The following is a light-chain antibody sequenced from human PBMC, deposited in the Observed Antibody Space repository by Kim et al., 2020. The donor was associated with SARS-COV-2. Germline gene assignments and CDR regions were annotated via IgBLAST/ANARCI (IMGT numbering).Light chain of an antibody. CDR3: QQHGTTPWT. Sequence: EIALTQSPGTLSLSPGDRATLSCRASQSVYNDYLIWYQQKPGQAPRRLIYRASIRATGIPDRFSGSGSGADFTLTISRLEPEDFAVYYCQQHGTTPWTFGQGTKLEI. V-gene: IGKV3-20*01. J-gene: IGKJ1*01. CDR2: RAS. CDR1: QSVYNDY.